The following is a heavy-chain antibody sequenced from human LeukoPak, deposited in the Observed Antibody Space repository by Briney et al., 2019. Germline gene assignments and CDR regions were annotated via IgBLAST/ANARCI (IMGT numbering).Heavy chain of an antibody. D-gene: IGHD3-3*01. V-gene: IGHV1-2*02. CDR2: INPNSGGT. J-gene: IGHJ5*02. CDR1: GYTFTGYY. Sequence: ASVKVSCKASGYTFTGYYMHWVRQAPGQGLEWMGWINPNSGGTNYAQKFQGRVTMTRDTSISTAYMELSRRRSDDTAVYYCARDRAYYDFWTPGFDPWGQGTLVTVSS. CDR3: ARDRAYYDFWTPGFDP.